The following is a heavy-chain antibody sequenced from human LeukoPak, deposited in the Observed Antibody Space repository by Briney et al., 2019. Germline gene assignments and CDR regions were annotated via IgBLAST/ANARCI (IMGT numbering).Heavy chain of an antibody. CDR2: INHSVST. CDR1: GGSFSGYY. D-gene: IGHD3-10*01. V-gene: IGHV4-34*01. CDR3: ARGEEYYGSGSYYNRGFDY. Sequence: KSSETLSLTCAVYGGSFSGYYWSWIRQPPGKGLEWIGEINHSVSTNYNPSIKSRVTISVDTSKNQFSLKLSSVTAADTAVYYCARGEEYYGSGSYYNRGFDYWGQGTLVTVSS. J-gene: IGHJ4*02.